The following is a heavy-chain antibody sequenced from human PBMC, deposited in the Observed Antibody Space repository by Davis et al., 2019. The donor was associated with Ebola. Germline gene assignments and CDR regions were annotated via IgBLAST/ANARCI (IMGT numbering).Heavy chain of an antibody. D-gene: IGHD6-19*01. CDR2: TYYRSKWYN. CDR1: GDSVSSNSAA. V-gene: IGHV6-1*01. Sequence: SQTLSLTCAISGDSVSSNSAAWNWIRQSPSRGLEWLGRTYYRSKWYNDYAVSVKSRITINPDTSKNQFSLQLNSVTLEDTAVYYCARVRGSGWAYYYYGMDVWGQGTTVTVSS. CDR3: ARVRGSGWAYYYYGMDV. J-gene: IGHJ6*02.